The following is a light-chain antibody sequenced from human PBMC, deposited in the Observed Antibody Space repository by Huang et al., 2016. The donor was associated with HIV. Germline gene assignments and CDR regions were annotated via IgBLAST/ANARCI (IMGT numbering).Light chain of an antibody. V-gene: IGKV3-15*01. CDR1: QSVSSN. J-gene: IGKJ4*01. CDR2: GAS. Sequence: EVVLTQSPTTLSVSPGERATLSCRASQSVSSNLAWYQQKPGQAPRLLSYGASTRTTGLPARFRGSGSGTEFTLTISSLQSEDFAVYYCQQYSNWPPQPTFGGGTKVEIK. CDR3: QQYSNWPPQPT.